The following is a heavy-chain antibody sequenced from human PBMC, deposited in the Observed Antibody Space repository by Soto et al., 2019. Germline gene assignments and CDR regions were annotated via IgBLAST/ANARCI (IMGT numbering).Heavy chain of an antibody. D-gene: IGHD6-13*01. CDR3: ARAYSSSWHNFDY. CDR2: ISYDGSKK. CDR1: GFTFRRYT. J-gene: IGHJ4*02. Sequence: QEQLVESGGGVVQPGRSLRLSCAASGFTFRRYTMHWVRQAPGQGLEWVAVISYDGSKKNNADSVKGRFTSSKDNSKNTLYLQMNSLRAEDTAVYYCARAYSSSWHNFDYWGQGTLVTVSS. V-gene: IGHV3-30-3*01.